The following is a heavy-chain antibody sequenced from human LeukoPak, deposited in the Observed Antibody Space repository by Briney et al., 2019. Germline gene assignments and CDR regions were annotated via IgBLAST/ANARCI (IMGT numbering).Heavy chain of an antibody. V-gene: IGHV4-61*08. D-gene: IGHD3-10*01. CDR1: GASVSSVGYY. CDR2: MSYSGST. Sequence: PSQTLSLSCTVSGASVSSVGYYWSWIRQPPGKGLEWIGYMSYSGSTNYNPSLKSRVTISVDTSKNQFSLKLSSVTTADTAVYYCTRGVIYWGQGTLVTVSS. CDR3: TRGVIY. J-gene: IGHJ4*02.